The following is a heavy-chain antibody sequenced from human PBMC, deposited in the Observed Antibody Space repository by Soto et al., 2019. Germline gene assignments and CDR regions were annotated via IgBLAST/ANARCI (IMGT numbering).Heavy chain of an antibody. CDR3: AKRRGADCQFDY. CDR2: VSSGGST. D-gene: IGHD2-21*01. V-gene: IGHV3-23*01. CDR1: GFTFTNYA. Sequence: LRLSCAASGFTFTNYAMGWVRQAPGKGLEWVSVVSSGGSTYYADSVTGRFTVSRDNSKNTLSLQMNSLRAEDTAVYYCAKRRGADCQFDYWAQRALVIVSS. J-gene: IGHJ4*02.